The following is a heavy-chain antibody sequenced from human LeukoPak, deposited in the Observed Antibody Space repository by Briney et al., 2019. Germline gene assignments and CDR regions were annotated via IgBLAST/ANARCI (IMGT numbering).Heavy chain of an antibody. D-gene: IGHD6-25*01. V-gene: IGHV3-11*04. CDR1: GFTFSDYY. CDR3: ARDFIPAATFHS. J-gene: IGHJ4*02. CDR2: ISGSENYI. Sequence: GGSLRLSCEASGFTFSDYYMSWIRQAPGKGLEWLAYISGSENYIYYADSVKGRFTISRDNAKNSVYLQMDSLRLEDTARYYCARDFIPAATFHSWGQGTRVTVSS.